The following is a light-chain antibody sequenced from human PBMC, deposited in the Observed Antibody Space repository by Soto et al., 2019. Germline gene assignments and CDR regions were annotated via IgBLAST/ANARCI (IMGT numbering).Light chain of an antibody. Sequence: QSVLTQPPSASGTPGQRVTISCSGSSSNIGVHTVNWYQQLPGTAPKLLIYSNNQRPSGVPDRFSGSTSGTSASLAISGLQSEDEADYYCGAWDSSLDGYVFGTGTKLTVL. V-gene: IGLV1-44*01. CDR3: GAWDSSLDGYV. CDR1: SSNIGVHT. CDR2: SNN. J-gene: IGLJ1*01.